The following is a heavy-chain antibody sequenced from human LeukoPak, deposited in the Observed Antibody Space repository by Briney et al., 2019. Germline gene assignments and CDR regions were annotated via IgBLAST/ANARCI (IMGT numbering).Heavy chain of an antibody. CDR2: ISAYNGNT. V-gene: IGHV1-18*04. D-gene: IGHD3-10*01. CDR3: ARDSITMVRGAYYGMDV. Sequence: ASVKVSCMASGYTFTSYGISWVRQAPGQGLEWMGWISAYNGNTNYAQKLQGRVTMTTDTSTSTAYMELRSLRSDDTAVYYCARDSITMVRGAYYGMDVWGKGTTVTVSS. J-gene: IGHJ6*04. CDR1: GYTFTSYG.